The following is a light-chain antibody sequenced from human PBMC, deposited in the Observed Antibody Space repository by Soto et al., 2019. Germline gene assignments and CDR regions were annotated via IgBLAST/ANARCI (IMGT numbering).Light chain of an antibody. CDR3: ASYRGTSTLVV. Sequence: QSALTQPASVSGSPGQSITISCTGTSSDVGRYNYVSWYQQNPGTAPKLVIYDVSNRPSGVSNRFSGSKSGNTASLTISGLQAEDEADYYCASYRGTSTLVVFGGGTKLTVL. J-gene: IGLJ2*01. V-gene: IGLV2-14*01. CDR2: DVS. CDR1: SSDVGRYNY.